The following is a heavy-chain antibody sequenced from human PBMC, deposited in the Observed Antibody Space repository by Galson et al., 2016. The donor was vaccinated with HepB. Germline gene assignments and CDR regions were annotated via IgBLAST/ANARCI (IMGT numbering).Heavy chain of an antibody. D-gene: IGHD1-14*01. Sequence: SLRLSCAASGFTFTNYAMNWVRQAPGKGLEWVSTISTGGGATYYAASVKGRFTISRDNSTSTLYLQMSSLRVADTALYYCATGNHLDVWGRGTTVTVSS. J-gene: IGHJ6*04. CDR2: ISTGGGAT. CDR1: GFTFTNYA. CDR3: ATGNHLDV. V-gene: IGHV3-23*01.